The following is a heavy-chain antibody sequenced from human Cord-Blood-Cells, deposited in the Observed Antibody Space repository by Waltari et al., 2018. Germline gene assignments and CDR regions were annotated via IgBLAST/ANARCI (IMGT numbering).Heavy chain of an antibody. CDR3: ARLYYSSSWYWFDP. V-gene: IGHV4-39*01. CDR2: IYYSGST. J-gene: IGHJ5*02. CDR1: GGSISSSSYY. D-gene: IGHD6-13*01. Sequence: QLQLQESGPGLVKPSENLSLTCTVSGGSISSSSYYWGWIRQPPGKGLEWIGSIYYSGSTYYNPSLKSRVTISVDTSKNQFSLKLSSVTAADTAVYYCARLYYSSSWYWFDPWGQGTLVTVSS.